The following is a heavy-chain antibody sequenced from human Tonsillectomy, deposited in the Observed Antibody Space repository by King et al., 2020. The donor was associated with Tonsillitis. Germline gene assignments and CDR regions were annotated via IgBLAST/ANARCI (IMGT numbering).Heavy chain of an antibody. CDR2: MNPGGDST. CDR1: GYNFTSNY. D-gene: IGHD2-21*02. CDR3: ARGGVTATLYYCCGMDV. J-gene: IGHJ6*02. Sequence: HVQLVQSGAEVKRPGASVKVSCKASGYNFTSNYVHWVRQAPGQGLEWMGIMNPGGDSTSYAQKFQARVTMTRDTSTSTVFMELSGLRSEDTAVYYCARGGVTATLYYCCGMDVWGQGTTVTVSS. V-gene: IGHV1-46*01.